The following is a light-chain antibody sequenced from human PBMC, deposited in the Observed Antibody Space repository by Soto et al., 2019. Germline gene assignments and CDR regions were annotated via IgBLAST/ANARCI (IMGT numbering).Light chain of an antibody. V-gene: IGLV2-14*01. J-gene: IGLJ2*01. CDR1: SSDIGGHNY. CDR2: EVT. Sequence: QSVLTQPASVSGSPGQSIPVSCTGTSSDIGGHNYVSWSQQHPGKVPKLIIYEVTNRPSGVSNRFSGSKSGNTASLTVSGLQAEDEADYYCRSYTTTSTVVFGGGTKLTVL. CDR3: RSYTTTSTVV.